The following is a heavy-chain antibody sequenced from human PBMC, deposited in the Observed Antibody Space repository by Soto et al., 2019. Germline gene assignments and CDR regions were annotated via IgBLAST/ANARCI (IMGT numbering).Heavy chain of an antibody. CDR3: AGGSGFLIQY. CDR1: VCSISSDW. Sequence: VGSLRLSCTSSVCSISSDWMNWVRHSPGKWLEWVAILKKDGSEEFYVDSVKGRFTISRDNAKNSVYLQMNSLRAEDTAVYYCAGGSGFLIQYLGRGTPVKVSS. D-gene: IGHD3-22*01. CDR2: LKKDGSEE. J-gene: IGHJ4*02. V-gene: IGHV3-7*03.